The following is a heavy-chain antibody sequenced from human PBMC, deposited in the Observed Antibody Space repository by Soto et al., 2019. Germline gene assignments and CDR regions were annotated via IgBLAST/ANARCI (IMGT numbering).Heavy chain of an antibody. D-gene: IGHD1-1*01. V-gene: IGHV3-13*05. J-gene: IGHJ2*01. Sequence: PWGAPRLSCAASGVTFRGYDIHCGRQISGKGLEWVSAISVAGNPHYSDSVQGRFAISRENAKNSLYLQMNSLRVGDTAVYYCAREIEATGYWYFDLWGRGTLVTVSS. CDR2: ISVAGNP. CDR3: AREIEATGYWYFDL. CDR1: GVTFRGYD.